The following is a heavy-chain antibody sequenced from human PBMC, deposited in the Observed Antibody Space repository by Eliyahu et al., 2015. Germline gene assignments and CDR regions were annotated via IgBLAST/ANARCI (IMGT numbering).Heavy chain of an antibody. J-gene: IGHJ4*02. CDR3: ASTSTRLSSSLGY. CDR2: INHSGST. CDR1: GXSFSGYX. V-gene: IGHV4-34*01. D-gene: IGHD6-13*01. Sequence: QVQLQQWGAGLLKPSETLSLTCAVYGXSFSGYXWXXXRQPPGKGLEWIGEINHSGSTNYNPSLKSRVTISVDTSKNQFSLKLSSVTAADTAVYYCASTSTRLSSSLGYWGQGTLVTVSS.